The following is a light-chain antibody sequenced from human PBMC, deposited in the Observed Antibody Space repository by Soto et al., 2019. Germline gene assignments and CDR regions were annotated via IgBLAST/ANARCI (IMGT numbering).Light chain of an antibody. V-gene: IGLV1-40*01. J-gene: IGLJ1*01. CDR1: SSNIGAGYE. CDR2: GNS. CDR3: QSFDDSLGDIV. Sequence: SVLTQPPSVSWAPGQRVTIACTGSSSNIGAGYEVHWFQQFPGTAPQLLIYGNSNRPSGVPDRFSGSKSGTSASLAITGLQPGDEADYYCQSFDDSLGDIVFGLGTKVTVL.